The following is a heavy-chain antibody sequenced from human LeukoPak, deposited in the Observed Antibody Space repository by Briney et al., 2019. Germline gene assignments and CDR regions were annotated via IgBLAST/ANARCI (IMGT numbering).Heavy chain of an antibody. CDR3: ARAQIVVVPAALDWYFDL. V-gene: IGHV4-59*01. CDR1: GGSIRSYY. D-gene: IGHD2-2*01. J-gene: IGHJ2*01. Sequence: SSETLSLTCPVSGGSIRSYYWSWIRQPPGKGLEWIGYIYYSGTTNYNPSLKSRVTMSIDTSKKQFSLKLSSVTAADTAVYYCARAQIVVVPAALDWYFDLWGRGTLVTVSS. CDR2: IYYSGTT.